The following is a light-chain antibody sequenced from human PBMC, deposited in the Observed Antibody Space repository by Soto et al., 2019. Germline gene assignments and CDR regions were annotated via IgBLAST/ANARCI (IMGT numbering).Light chain of an antibody. J-gene: IGKJ3*01. V-gene: IGKV1-9*01. CDR3: QHHNSYPPFT. Sequence: IQLTQSPSSLSASVGDRVTITCRASQGISSYLAWYQQKPGKAPKLLIYAASTLQSGVPSRFSVSGSGTDFTLTISSLQPEDCATYDCQHHNSYPPFTFGPGTKVDI. CDR2: AAS. CDR1: QGISSY.